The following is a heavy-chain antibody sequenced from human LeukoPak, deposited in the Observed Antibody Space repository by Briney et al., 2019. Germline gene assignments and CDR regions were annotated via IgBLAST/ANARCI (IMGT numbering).Heavy chain of an antibody. V-gene: IGHV3-7*01. J-gene: IGHJ6*02. CDR3: ARGWIVVVPAAIGSYGMDV. CDR1: GFTFSSYW. Sequence: GGSLRLSCAASGFTFSSYWMGWVRQAPGKRLEWVANMNIDGSEKYYVDSVKGRFTISRDNAKNSLYLQMNSLRAEDTAVYYCARGWIVVVPAAIGSYGMDVWGQGTTVTVSS. D-gene: IGHD2-2*01. CDR2: MNIDGSEK.